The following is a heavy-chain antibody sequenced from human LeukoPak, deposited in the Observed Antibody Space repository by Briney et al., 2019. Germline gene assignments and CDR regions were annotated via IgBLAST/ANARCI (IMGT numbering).Heavy chain of an antibody. Sequence: PSETLSLTCAVYGGSFSGYYWSWIRQPPGKGLEWIGEINHSGSTNYNPSLKSRVTISVDTSKNRFSLKLSSVTAADTAVYYCARATIFGYFDYWGQGTLVTVSS. V-gene: IGHV4-34*01. D-gene: IGHD3-3*01. CDR2: INHSGST. CDR1: GGSFSGYY. CDR3: ARATIFGYFDY. J-gene: IGHJ4*02.